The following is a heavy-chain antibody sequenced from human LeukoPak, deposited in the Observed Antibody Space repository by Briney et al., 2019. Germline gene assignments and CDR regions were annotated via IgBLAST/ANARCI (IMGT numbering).Heavy chain of an antibody. CDR3: VRDRGIVGQFDP. D-gene: IGHD2-15*01. V-gene: IGHV3-7*01. Sequence: GGSLRVSCAASGFSFSSYWMTWVRQVPGQGLQWVANIKEDGGERNYVDSVRGRFIISRDNAKNSLHLQMNSLRADDTGVYHCVRDRGIVGQFDPWGRGTLVTVSS. CDR1: GFSFSSYW. J-gene: IGHJ5*02. CDR2: IKEDGGER.